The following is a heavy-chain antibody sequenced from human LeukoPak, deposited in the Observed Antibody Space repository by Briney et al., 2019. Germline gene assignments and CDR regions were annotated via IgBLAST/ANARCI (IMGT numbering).Heavy chain of an antibody. Sequence: ASVKVSCKASGYTFTSYAISWVRQAPGQGLEWMGWISTYNGHTNCAQKLQGRVTMTTDTSTSTAYMELRSLRSDDTAVYYCARADYSAAFDIWGQGTMVTVSS. CDR2: ISTYNGHT. D-gene: IGHD4-11*01. V-gene: IGHV1-18*01. CDR1: GYTFTSYA. CDR3: ARADYSAAFDI. J-gene: IGHJ3*02.